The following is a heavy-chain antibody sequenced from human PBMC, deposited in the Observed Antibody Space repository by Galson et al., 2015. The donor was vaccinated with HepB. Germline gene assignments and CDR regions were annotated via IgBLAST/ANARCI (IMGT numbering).Heavy chain of an antibody. V-gene: IGHV3-48*02. CDR3: ARALGFSSGWLLDY. D-gene: IGHD6-19*01. CDR2: ISSSSSTI. J-gene: IGHJ4*02. CDR1: GFTFSSYS. Sequence: SLRPSCAASGFTFSSYSMNWVRQAPGKGLEWVSYISSSSSTIYYADSVKGRSTISRDNAKNSLYLQMNSLRDEDTAVYYCARALGFSSGWLLDYWGQGTLVTVSS.